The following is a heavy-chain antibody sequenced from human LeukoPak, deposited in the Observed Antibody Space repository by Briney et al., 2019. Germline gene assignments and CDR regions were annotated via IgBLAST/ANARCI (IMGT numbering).Heavy chain of an antibody. V-gene: IGHV3-53*01. Sequence: GGSLRLSCAASGFTVSSNYMSWVRQAPGKGLEWVSVIYSGGSTYYADSVKGRFTISRDNSKNTLYLQMNSLRAEDTAVYYCARDCSSTRTPCDAFDIWGQGTMVTVSS. CDR3: ARDCSSTRTPCDAFDI. CDR1: GFTVSSNY. CDR2: IYSGGST. D-gene: IGHD2-2*01. J-gene: IGHJ3*02.